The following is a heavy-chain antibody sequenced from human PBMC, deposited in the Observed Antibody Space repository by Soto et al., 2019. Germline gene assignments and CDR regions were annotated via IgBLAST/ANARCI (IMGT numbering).Heavy chain of an antibody. CDR1: GGSFSGYY. J-gene: IGHJ4*02. V-gene: IGHV4-34*01. CDR2: INHSGST. Sequence: SXTLSLTCAVYGGSFSGYYWSCIRQPPGKGLEWIGEINHSGSTNYNPSLKSRVTISVDTSKNQFSLKLSSVTAADTAVYYCARGSDYGDSFDYWGQGTLVTVSS. D-gene: IGHD4-17*01. CDR3: ARGSDYGDSFDY.